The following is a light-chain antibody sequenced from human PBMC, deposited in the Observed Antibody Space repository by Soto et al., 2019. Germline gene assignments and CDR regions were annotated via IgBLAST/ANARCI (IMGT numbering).Light chain of an antibody. J-gene: IGLJ1*01. Sequence: QSALTQPASVSGSPGQSIAISCTGTSSDVGAYNYVSWYQQPHGKAPKLMIYDVSNRPSGVSDRFSGSKSGNTASLTISGLQTEDEADYSCKSYTTTSTYVFGTGTKVTVL. CDR2: DVS. CDR3: KSYTTTSTYV. V-gene: IGLV2-14*01. CDR1: SSDVGAYNY.